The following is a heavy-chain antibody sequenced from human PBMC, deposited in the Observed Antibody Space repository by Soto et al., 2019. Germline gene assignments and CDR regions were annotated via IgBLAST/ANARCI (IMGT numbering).Heavy chain of an antibody. J-gene: IGHJ4*02. D-gene: IGHD2-15*01. Sequence: ASVKVSCKVSGYTLTELSMHWVRQAPGKGLEWMGGFDPEDGETIYAQKFQGRVTMTEDTSTDTAYMELSSLRSEDTAVYYCATPPPDIVVVVAATLPYDYWGQGTLVTVSS. V-gene: IGHV1-24*01. CDR2: FDPEDGET. CDR3: ATPPPDIVVVVAATLPYDY. CDR1: GYTLTELS.